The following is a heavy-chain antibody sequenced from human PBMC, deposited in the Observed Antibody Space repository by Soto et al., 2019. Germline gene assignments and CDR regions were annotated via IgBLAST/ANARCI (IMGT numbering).Heavy chain of an antibody. J-gene: IGHJ6*02. Sequence: LRLSCAASGFTFSSYAMHWVGQAPGKGLEWGAVISYDGSNKYYADSVKGRFTISRDNSKNTLYLQMNSLRAEDPAVYYCARDWISCSSNSCSEGYYYYGMDVRGPGTTVNVSS. CDR1: GFTFSSYA. CDR2: ISYDGSNK. CDR3: ARDWISCSSNSCSEGYYYYGMDV. D-gene: IGHD2-2*01. V-gene: IGHV3-30-3*01.